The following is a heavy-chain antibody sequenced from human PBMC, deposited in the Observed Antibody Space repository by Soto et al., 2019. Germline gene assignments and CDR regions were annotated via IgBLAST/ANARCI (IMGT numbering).Heavy chain of an antibody. D-gene: IGHD2-2*01. CDR1: GYTLTELS. V-gene: IGHV1-24*01. CDR2: FDPEDGET. CDR3: ATGGYCSSTSCYRAFDI. J-gene: IGHJ3*02. Sequence: ASVKVSCKVSGYTLTELSMHWVRQAPGKGLEWMGGFDPEDGETIYAQKFQGRVTMTEDTSTDTAYMELSSLRSEDTAVYYCATGGYCSSTSCYRAFDIWGQGTMVTVSS.